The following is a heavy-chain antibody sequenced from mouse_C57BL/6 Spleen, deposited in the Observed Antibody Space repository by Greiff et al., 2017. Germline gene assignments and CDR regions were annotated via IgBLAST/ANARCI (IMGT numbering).Heavy chain of an antibody. CDR1: GFTFSSYA. Sequence: EVMLVESGGGLVKPGGSLKLSCAASGFTFSSYAMSWVRQTPEKRLEWVAHISDGGSYTYYPDNVKGRFTISRDKAKNNLYLQMSHLKSEDTAMYCCERDMITSYAMDDWGQGTSVTVSS. CDR3: ERDMITSYAMDD. CDR2: ISDGGSYT. V-gene: IGHV5-4*03. D-gene: IGHD2-4*01. J-gene: IGHJ4*01.